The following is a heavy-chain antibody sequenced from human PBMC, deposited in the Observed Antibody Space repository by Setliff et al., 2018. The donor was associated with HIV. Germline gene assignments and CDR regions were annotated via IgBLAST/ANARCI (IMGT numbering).Heavy chain of an antibody. Sequence: PGGSLRLSCAASGFTFDNYAMTWVRQAPGKGLEWVSGISGGIGADTDYADSVKGRFTISRDSSKNTLYLQMNSLRAEDTAVYYCAKDAVRANKRWDWCDRWGQGVLVTVSS. V-gene: IGHV3-23*01. CDR2: ISGGIGADT. D-gene: IGHD6-19*01. CDR1: GFTFDNYA. J-gene: IGHJ5*02. CDR3: AKDAVRANKRWDWCDR.